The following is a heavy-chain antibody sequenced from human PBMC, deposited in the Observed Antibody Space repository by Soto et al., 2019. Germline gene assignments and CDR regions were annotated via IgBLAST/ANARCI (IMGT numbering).Heavy chain of an antibody. V-gene: IGHV1-46*01. J-gene: IGHJ4*02. CDR3: ARVPLSSGLYYYDSSGYFLDFDY. CDR2: INPSGGST. CDR1: GYTFTGYY. Sequence: GASVKVSCKASGYTFTGYYMHWVRQAPGQGLEWMGIINPSGGSTSYAQKFQGRVTMTRDTSTSTVYMELSSLRSEDTAVYYCARVPLSSGLYYYDSSGYFLDFDYWGQGTLVTVSS. D-gene: IGHD3-22*01.